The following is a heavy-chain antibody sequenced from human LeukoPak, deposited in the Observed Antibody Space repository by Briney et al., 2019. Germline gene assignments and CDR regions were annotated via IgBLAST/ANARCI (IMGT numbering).Heavy chain of an antibody. Sequence: GASVKVSCKASGYTFTTYYVHWVRQAPGQGLEWMGIINPSGGSTSYAQKFQGRVTMTRDMSTSTVYMELSSLRSEDTAVYYCARDWADSSSCSGYYYYYYYMDVWGKGTTVTVSS. V-gene: IGHV1-46*01. J-gene: IGHJ6*03. CDR3: ARDWADSSSCSGYYYYYYYMDV. D-gene: IGHD6-6*01. CDR1: GYTFTTYY. CDR2: INPSGGST.